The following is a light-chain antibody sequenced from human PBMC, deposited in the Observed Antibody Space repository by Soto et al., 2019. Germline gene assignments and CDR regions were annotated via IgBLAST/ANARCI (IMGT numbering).Light chain of an antibody. V-gene: IGLV1-40*01. J-gene: IGLJ2*01. CDR2: GNS. CDR1: SSNIGAGYD. Sequence: QSVLTQPPSVSGAPGQRVTISCTGSSSNIGAGYDVHWYQQRPGTAPKLLIYGNSNRPSGVPDRFSGSKSGTSASLAITGLQAEDEADYYCQSYDSRLSGVVFGGGTKLTVL. CDR3: QSYDSRLSGVV.